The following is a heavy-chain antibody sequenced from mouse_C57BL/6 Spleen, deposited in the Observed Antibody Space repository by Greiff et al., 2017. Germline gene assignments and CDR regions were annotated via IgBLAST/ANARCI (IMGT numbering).Heavy chain of an antibody. CDR3: ARSGARYVDG. J-gene: IGHJ1*03. CDR2: INPSTGGT. CDR1: GYSFTCYY. V-gene: IGHV1-42*01. D-gene: IGHD3-1*01. Sequence: FQLQQSGPELVKPGASVKISCKASGYSFTCYYMNWVKQSPEKSLEWIGEINPSTGGTTYNQKFKAKATMTVDKSSSTAYMQLKSLTSEDSAVYYCARSGARYVDGWGTGTTVTVAS.